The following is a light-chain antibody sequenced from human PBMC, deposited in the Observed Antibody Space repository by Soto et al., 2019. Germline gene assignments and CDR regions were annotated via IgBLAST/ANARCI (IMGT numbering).Light chain of an antibody. J-gene: IGKJ5*01. V-gene: IGKV3-11*01. CDR1: QSVSSY. CDR2: DAS. CDR3: QQRSNWPR. Sequence: EIVLTQSPATLSLSKGERATLSCRASQSVSSYLAWYQQKPGQAPRLLIYDASNRATGIPARFSGSGSGTDFTLTISSLEPEDFAVYYCQQRSNWPRFGQGTRLEIK.